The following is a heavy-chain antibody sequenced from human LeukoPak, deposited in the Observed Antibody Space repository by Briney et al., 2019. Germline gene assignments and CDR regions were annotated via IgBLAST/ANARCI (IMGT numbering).Heavy chain of an antibody. D-gene: IGHD6-13*01. CDR1: GYTFTGYY. CDR3: TKEAESSSWYPDWFDP. J-gene: IGHJ5*02. CDR2: INPNSGGT. Sequence: ASVKVSCKASGYTFTGYYMHWVRQAPGQGLEWMGWINPNSGGTNYAQKFQGRVTMTRDTSISTAYMELSRLRSDDTAVYYCTKEAESSSWYPDWFDPWGQGTPVTVSS. V-gene: IGHV1-2*02.